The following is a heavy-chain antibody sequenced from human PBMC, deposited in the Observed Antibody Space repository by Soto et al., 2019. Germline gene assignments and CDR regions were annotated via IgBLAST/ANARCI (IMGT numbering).Heavy chain of an antibody. D-gene: IGHD6-13*01. J-gene: IGHJ4*02. V-gene: IGHV4-59*08. CDR3: ASSTSSSWYYFDY. CDR1: GGSISSSS. Sequence: SETLSLTCTVSGGSISSSSWSWIRQPPGRGLEWIGYIYNNGRTDYNPSLKSRVTISVDTSKNHFSLKLRSVTAADTAVYYCASSTSSSWYYFDYWGQGTLVTVSS. CDR2: IYNNGRT.